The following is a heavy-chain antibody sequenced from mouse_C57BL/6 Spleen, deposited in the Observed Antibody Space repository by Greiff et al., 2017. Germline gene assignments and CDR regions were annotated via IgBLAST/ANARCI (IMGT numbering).Heavy chain of an antibody. CDR3: ARGGYYFYAMDY. CDR1: GYTFTSYW. CDR2: IHPNSGST. J-gene: IGHJ4*01. D-gene: IGHD2-3*01. Sequence: QVQLQQPGAELVKPGASVKLSCKDSGYTFTSYWMHWVKQRPGQGLEWIGMIHPNSGSTNYNEKFKSKATLTVDKSSSTAYMQLSSLTSEDSAVYYCARGGYYFYAMDYWGQGTSVTVSS. V-gene: IGHV1-64*01.